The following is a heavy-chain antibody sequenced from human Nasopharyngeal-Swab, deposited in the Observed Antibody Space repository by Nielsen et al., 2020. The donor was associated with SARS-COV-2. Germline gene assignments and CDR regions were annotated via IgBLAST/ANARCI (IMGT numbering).Heavy chain of an antibody. CDR1: GFTFSSSG. D-gene: IGHD3-22*01. CDR3: AKDYYDSSGYLEYYFDY. Sequence: GESLKISCAASGFTFSSSGMHWVRQAPGKGLEWVAVISYDGSNKYYADSVKGRFTISRDNSKNTLYLQMNSLRAEDTAVYYCAKDYYDSSGYLEYYFDYWGQGTLVTVSS. J-gene: IGHJ4*02. V-gene: IGHV3-30*18. CDR2: ISYDGSNK.